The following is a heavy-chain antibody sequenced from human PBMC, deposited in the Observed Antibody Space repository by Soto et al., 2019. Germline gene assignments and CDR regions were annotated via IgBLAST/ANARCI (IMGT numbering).Heavy chain of an antibody. CDR1: GYSFTSYW. CDR2: IYPGDSDT. Sequence: GESLKISCKSSGYSFTSYWIAWVRQTPGKGLECMGIIYPGDSDTRYSPSFQGQVTISADRSISTAYLQWSSLKASDTAMYYCARWKLGCNEGGHWFDPWGQGTLVTVSS. CDR3: ARWKLGCNEGGHWFDP. D-gene: IGHD1-1*01. V-gene: IGHV5-51*01. J-gene: IGHJ5*02.